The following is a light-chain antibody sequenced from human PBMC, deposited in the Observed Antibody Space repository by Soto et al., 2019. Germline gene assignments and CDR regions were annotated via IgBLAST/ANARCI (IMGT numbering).Light chain of an antibody. V-gene: IGKV1-12*01. J-gene: IGKJ4*01. Sequence: DIQMTQSPSSVSASIGDRVIITCRASQDIGTWLAWYQQKPGQVPNLLMYPASTLQRGVPSRFSGSGSGTDFTLTISSLQPEDFATYDCIHDYNYPLTFVGGTRVEIK. CDR1: QDIGTW. CDR2: PAS. CDR3: IHDYNYPLT.